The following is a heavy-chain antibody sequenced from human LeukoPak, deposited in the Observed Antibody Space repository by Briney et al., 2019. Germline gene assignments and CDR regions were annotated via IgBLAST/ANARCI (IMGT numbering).Heavy chain of an antibody. CDR2: MRSDGSTK. D-gene: IGHD3-22*01. CDR3: AKGYDSSGYYTDY. CDR1: GFSFSGYG. V-gene: IGHV3-30*02. Sequence: PGGSLRLSCAASGFSFSGYGMHWVRQAPGKGLEWVAYMRSDGSTKYYADSVKGRFTISRDNSKKTLYLQMNSLRPEDTAVYYCAKGYDSSGYYTDYWGQGTLVTVSP. J-gene: IGHJ4*02.